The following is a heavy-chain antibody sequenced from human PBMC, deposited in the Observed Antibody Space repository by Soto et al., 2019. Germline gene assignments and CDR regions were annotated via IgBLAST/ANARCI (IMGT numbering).Heavy chain of an antibody. CDR3: ARAAFCGSGTCRVGHWFDP. V-gene: IGHV4-34*01. CDR2: VNHRGSA. CDR1: GGPFSGVY. Sequence: SETLSLTCAVSGGPFSGVYWSWIRQPPGKGLEWIGGVNHRGSANYNPSLESRVTMSVDTSKNQFSLKLTSVTAADSAVYYCARAAFCGSGTCRVGHWFDPWGQGTLVTVSS. D-gene: IGHD2-21*01. J-gene: IGHJ5*02.